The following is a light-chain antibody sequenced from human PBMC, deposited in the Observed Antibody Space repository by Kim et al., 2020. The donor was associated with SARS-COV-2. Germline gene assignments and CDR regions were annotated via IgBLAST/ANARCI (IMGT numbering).Light chain of an antibody. Sequence: RTVPSSCTRSSGGIDAIYVQWYQQRPDGVPTTVIYEDDQRPSGVSDRFSGSIDNSSNSASLTISGLRTEDEADYYCQSYNRDNVIFGGGTQLTVL. J-gene: IGLJ2*01. CDR1: SGGIDAIY. V-gene: IGLV6-57*03. CDR2: EDD. CDR3: QSYNRDNVI.